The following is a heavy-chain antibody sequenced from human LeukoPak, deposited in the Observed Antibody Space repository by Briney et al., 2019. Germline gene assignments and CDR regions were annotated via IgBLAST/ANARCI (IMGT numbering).Heavy chain of an antibody. D-gene: IGHD2-15*01. V-gene: IGHV1-2*02. CDR2: MNPYSGGT. CDR3: ARPYCNGGSCHDYLDF. CDR1: GYTFTGYY. J-gene: IGHJ4*02. Sequence: ASVKVSCKASGYTFTGYYMHWVRQAPGQGLEWMGWMNPYSGGTNYAQKFQGRVTMTRDTSISTAYMELRRLSSDDTAIYYCARPYCNGGSCHDYLDFRGQGTLGSGPS.